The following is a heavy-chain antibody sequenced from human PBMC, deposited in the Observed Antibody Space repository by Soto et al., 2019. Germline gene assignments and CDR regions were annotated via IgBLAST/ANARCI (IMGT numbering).Heavy chain of an antibody. Sequence: LSLTCAISGDSVSSNSAAWNWIRQSPSRGLEWLGRTYYRPKWYNDYAVSVKSRITINPDTSKNQFSLQLDSVTPEDTAVYYCARDPITIFGVGPYYYYYGMDVWGQGTTVTVSS. V-gene: IGHV6-1*01. CDR1: GDSVSSNSAA. D-gene: IGHD3-3*01. J-gene: IGHJ6*02. CDR2: TYYRPKWYN. CDR3: ARDPITIFGVGPYYYYYGMDV.